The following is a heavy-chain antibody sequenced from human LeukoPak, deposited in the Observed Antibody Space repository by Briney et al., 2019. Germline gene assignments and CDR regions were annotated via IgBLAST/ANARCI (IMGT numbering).Heavy chain of an antibody. CDR3: AKRGGSIWYQFDS. V-gene: IGHV3-23*01. CDR1: GFIFSNYA. J-gene: IGHJ4*02. D-gene: IGHD6-13*01. Sequence: PGGSLRLSCVASGFIFSNYAMSWVRQAPGKGLEWVSTLSASGGNTYYAHSVKGRFTISRDTSKNTVYLQMNSLRAEDTAVYFCAKRGGSIWYQFDSWGQGTLVTVSS. CDR2: LSASGGNT.